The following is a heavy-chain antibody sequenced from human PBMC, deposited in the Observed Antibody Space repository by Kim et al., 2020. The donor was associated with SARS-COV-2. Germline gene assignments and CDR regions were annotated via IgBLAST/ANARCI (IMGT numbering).Heavy chain of an antibody. Sequence: SETLSLTCAVYGGSFSGYYWSWIRQPPGKGLEWIGEINHSGSTNYNPSLKSRVTISVDTSKNQFSLKLSSVTAADTAVYYCARGSHGRPEIAAAGPFLDP. V-gene: IGHV4-34*01. D-gene: IGHD6-13*01. CDR1: GGSFSGYY. J-gene: IGHJ5*02. CDR3: ARGSHGRPEIAAAGPFLDP. CDR2: INHSGST.